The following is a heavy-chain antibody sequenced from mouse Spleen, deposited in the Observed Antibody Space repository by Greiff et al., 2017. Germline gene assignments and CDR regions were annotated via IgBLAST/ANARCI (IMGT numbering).Heavy chain of an antibody. Sequence: EVKLMESGAELVKPGASVKLSCTASGFNIKDTYMHWVKQRPEQGLEWIGRIDPANGNTKYDPKFQGKATITADTSSNTAYLQLSSLTSEDTAVYYCARDGVRLDYAMDYWGQGTSVTVSS. CDR2: IDPANGNT. CDR1: GFNIKDTY. V-gene: IGHV14-3*02. CDR3: ARDGVRLDYAMDY. J-gene: IGHJ4*01. D-gene: IGHD2-14*01.